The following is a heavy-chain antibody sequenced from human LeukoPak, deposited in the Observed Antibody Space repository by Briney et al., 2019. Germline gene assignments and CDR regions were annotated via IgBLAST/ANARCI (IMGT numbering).Heavy chain of an antibody. V-gene: IGHV3-74*01. CDR3: ARVQGHPPNGLDI. CDR1: GLTLSGYW. D-gene: IGHD2-8*01. Sequence: GGSLRLSCSASGLTLSGYWMHWVRQIPGKGLVWVSRIDSDGSGTSYADAVKGRFTISRDDAKNTAYLQMNSLRAEDTAVYYCARVQGHPPNGLDIWGQGTMVTVSS. J-gene: IGHJ3*02. CDR2: IDSDGSGT.